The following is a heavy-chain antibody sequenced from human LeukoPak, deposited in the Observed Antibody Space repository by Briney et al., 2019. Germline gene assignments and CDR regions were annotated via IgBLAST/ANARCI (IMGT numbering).Heavy chain of an antibody. J-gene: IGHJ5*02. V-gene: IGHV3-30-3*01. Sequence: GGSLRLSCTASGFVFSNYAIHWVRQAPGKGLEWVAVISDDGNDAYYAGSVEGRFNISRDNSKSTVFLQMNGLRAEDSAVYYCGPMDSWGQGTLVTVSS. CDR2: ISDDGNDA. CDR1: GFVFSNYA. D-gene: IGHD3-10*01. CDR3: GPMDS.